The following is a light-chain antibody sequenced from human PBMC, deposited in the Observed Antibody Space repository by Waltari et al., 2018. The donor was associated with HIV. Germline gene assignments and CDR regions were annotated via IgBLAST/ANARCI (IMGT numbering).Light chain of an antibody. CDR2: HNN. V-gene: IGLV1-51*01. J-gene: IGLJ3*02. CDR1: SSNIGNNY. Sequence: QSVLTQPPSVSAAPGQKVTISCSGSSSNIGNNYVSWYQQLPGPAPKLLIYHNNKPPSGIPDLFSGSKSGTSATLGITGLQTGDEADYYCGTWDSSLSAGVFGGGTKLTVL. CDR3: GTWDSSLSAGV.